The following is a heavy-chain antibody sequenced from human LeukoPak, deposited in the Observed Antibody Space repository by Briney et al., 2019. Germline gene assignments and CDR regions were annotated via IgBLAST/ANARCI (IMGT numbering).Heavy chain of an antibody. V-gene: IGHV1-2*02. CDR1: GYTFTAYY. J-gene: IGHJ2*01. D-gene: IGHD3-10*01. Sequence: ASVKVSCKASGYTFTAYYVHWVRQAPGQGLEWMGVVDPNAGGTTYAQKFQGRVTMTRDTSVTTVYMELDSLTSADTAIYYCARDVGDSRSYWFFNLWGRGTLVTVSS. CDR3: ARDVGDSRSYWFFNL. CDR2: VDPNAGGT.